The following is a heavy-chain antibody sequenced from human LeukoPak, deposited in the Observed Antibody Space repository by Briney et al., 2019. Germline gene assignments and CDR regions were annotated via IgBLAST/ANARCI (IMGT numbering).Heavy chain of an antibody. CDR3: ARDGVGLLGY. D-gene: IGHD2-21*01. CDR2: IYYSGST. Sequence: SETLSLTCTVSDGSVSSGSYYWSWIRQPPGKGLEWIGYIYYSGSTNYNPSLKSRVTISVDTSKNQFSLKLSSVTAADTAVYYCARDGVGLLGYWGQGTLVTVSS. V-gene: IGHV4-61*01. CDR1: DGSVSSGSYY. J-gene: IGHJ4*02.